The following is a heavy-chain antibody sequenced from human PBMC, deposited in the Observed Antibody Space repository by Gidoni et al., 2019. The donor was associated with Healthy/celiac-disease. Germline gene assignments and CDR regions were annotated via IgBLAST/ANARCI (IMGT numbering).Heavy chain of an antibody. V-gene: IGHV4-61*01. CDR2: IYYSGST. Sequence: QVQLQESGPGLVKPSETLSLTCTVSGGSVSSGSYYWSWIRQPPGKGLEWIGYIYYSGSTNYNPSLKSRVTISVDTSKNQFSLKLSSVTAADTAVYYCARVLLDGSMFDYWGQGTLVTVSS. CDR3: ARVLLDGSMFDY. CDR1: GGSVSSGSYY. J-gene: IGHJ4*02. D-gene: IGHD3-10*01.